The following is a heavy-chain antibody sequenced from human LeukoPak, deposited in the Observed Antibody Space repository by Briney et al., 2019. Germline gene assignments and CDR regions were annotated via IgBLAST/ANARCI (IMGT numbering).Heavy chain of an antibody. D-gene: IGHD3-10*01. Sequence: PGGSLRLSCAASGFTFSSYAMSWVRQAPGKGLEWVSAISGSGGSTYYADSVKGRFTISRDNSKNTLYLQMNSLRAEDTAVYYCAKDSNYYGSEKLDYWGQGTLVTVSS. V-gene: IGHV3-23*01. J-gene: IGHJ4*02. CDR3: AKDSNYYGSEKLDY. CDR1: GFTFSSYA. CDR2: ISGSGGST.